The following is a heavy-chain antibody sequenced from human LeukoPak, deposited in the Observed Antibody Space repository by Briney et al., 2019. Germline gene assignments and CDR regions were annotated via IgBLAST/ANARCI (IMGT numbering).Heavy chain of an antibody. D-gene: IGHD3-3*01. V-gene: IGHV3-21*01. J-gene: IGHJ4*02. Sequence: GGSLRLSCAASGFTFSSYSMNWVRQAPGKGLEWVSSISSSSSYIYYADSVKGRFTISRDNAKNSLYLQMNSLRAEDTAVYYCARDLTYYDFWSGYYSGGAIDYWGQGTLVTVSS. CDR1: GFTFSSYS. CDR3: ARDLTYYDFWSGYYSGGAIDY. CDR2: ISSSSSYI.